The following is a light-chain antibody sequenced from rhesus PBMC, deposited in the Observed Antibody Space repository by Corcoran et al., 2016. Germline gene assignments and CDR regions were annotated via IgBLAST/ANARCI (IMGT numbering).Light chain of an antibody. CDR3: LQYNSDPFT. J-gene: IGKJ3*01. Sequence: DIQMTQSPSSLSASVGDRVTITCRASQGIRNYLSWYQQKPGKAPKLLIYDASTLQSGVPSRFSGIGSGTDFTLTISSLQPEDFATYYGLQYNSDPFTFGPGTKLDIK. CDR2: DAS. V-gene: IGKV1-43*02. CDR1: QGIRNY.